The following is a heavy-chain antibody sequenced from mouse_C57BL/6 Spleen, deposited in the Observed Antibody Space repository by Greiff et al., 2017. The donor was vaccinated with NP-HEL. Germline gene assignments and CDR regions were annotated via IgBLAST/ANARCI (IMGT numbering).Heavy chain of an antibody. J-gene: IGHJ2*01. D-gene: IGHD1-1*01. CDR2: FYPGSGSI. Sequence: QVQLKESGAELVKPGASVKLSCKASGYTFTEYTIHWVKQRPGQGLEWIGWFYPGSGSIKYNEKFKDKATLTADKSSSTVYMELSRLTSEDSAVYSCARHEGYYGSFDYWGQGTTLTVSS. CDR3: ARHEGYYGSFDY. CDR1: GYTFTEYT. V-gene: IGHV1-62-2*01.